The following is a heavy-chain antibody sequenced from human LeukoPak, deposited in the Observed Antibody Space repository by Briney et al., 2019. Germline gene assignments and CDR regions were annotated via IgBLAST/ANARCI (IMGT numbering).Heavy chain of an antibody. D-gene: IGHD6-13*01. V-gene: IGHV3-74*01. J-gene: IGHJ4*02. CDR3: ARDYYSSSWPFDY. Sequence: PGGSLRLSCAASGFTFSGYWMHWVRQAPGKGLVWVSRINTDGSSTSYADSVKGRFTISRDNAKNTLYLQMNSLRAEDTAVYYCARDYYSSSWPFDYWGQGTLVTVSS. CDR2: INTDGSST. CDR1: GFTFSGYW.